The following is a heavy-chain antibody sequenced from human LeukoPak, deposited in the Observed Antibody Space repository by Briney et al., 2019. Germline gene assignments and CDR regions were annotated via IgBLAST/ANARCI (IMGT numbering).Heavy chain of an antibody. CDR1: GYTFSGFY. CDR3: ASRPRSFLGIAAAGTSRSSGDY. V-gene: IGHV1-2*02. D-gene: IGHD6-13*01. Sequence: ASVKVSCKASGYTFSGFYIHWVRQAPGQGLEWMGWINPNSGGTNYAQKFQGRVTMTRDTSISTAYMELSRLRSDDTAVYYCASRPRSFLGIAAAGTSRSSGDYWGQGTLVTVSS. CDR2: INPNSGGT. J-gene: IGHJ4*02.